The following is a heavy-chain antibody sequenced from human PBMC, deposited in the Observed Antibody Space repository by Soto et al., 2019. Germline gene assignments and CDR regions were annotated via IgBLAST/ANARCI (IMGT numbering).Heavy chain of an antibody. V-gene: IGHV1-69*13. CDR2: IIPIFGTA. CDR1: GGTFSSYA. CDR3: VGMDYSGSHTRPRGDYGMDV. J-gene: IGHJ6*02. Sequence: SVKVSCKASGGTFSSYAISWVRQAPGQGLEWMGGIIPIFGTANYAQKFQGRVTITADESTSTAYMELSSLRSEDTAVYYCVGMDYSGSHTRPRGDYGMDVWGQGTTVTVSS. D-gene: IGHD1-26*01.